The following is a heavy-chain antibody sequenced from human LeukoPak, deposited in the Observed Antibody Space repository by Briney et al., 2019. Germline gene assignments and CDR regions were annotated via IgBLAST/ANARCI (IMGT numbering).Heavy chain of an antibody. J-gene: IGHJ4*02. CDR2: VHNIGGA. Sequence: SETLSLTCSVSGGSIRSSDYYWGWIPQPPGKGLEWIGSVHNIGGAYYKPSLKSRVTISVDTSKNQFSLKLSSVTAADTAVYYCARLRYRKDSGYDSLDYWGQGTLVTVSS. CDR3: ARLRYRKDSGYDSLDY. V-gene: IGHV4-39*07. D-gene: IGHD5-12*01. CDR1: GGSIRSSDYY.